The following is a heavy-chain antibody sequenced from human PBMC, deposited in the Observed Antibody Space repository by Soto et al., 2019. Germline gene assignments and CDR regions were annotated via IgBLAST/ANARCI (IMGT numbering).Heavy chain of an antibody. V-gene: IGHV3-48*02. CDR2: ISSSSSTI. CDR1: GFTFSSYS. J-gene: IGHJ6*02. CDR3: ARGDADTAMVWNYYGMDV. D-gene: IGHD5-18*01. Sequence: VGSLRLSCAASGFTFSSYSMNWVRQAPGKGLEWVSYISSSSSTIYYADSVKGRFTISRDNAKNSLYLQMNSLRDEDTAVYYCARGDADTAMVWNYYGMDVWGQGTTVTVAS.